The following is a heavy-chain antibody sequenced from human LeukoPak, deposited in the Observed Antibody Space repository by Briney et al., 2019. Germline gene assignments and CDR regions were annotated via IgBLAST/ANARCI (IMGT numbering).Heavy chain of an antibody. CDR2: FDPEDGET. CDR3: ATEGLRTGSSPYYFDY. CDR1: GYTLTELS. J-gene: IGHJ4*02. V-gene: IGHV1-24*01. D-gene: IGHD3/OR15-3a*01. Sequence: SVKVSCKVSGYTLTELSMHWVRQAPGRGLEWMGGFDPEDGETIYEQKFQGRVTMTEDTSTDTAYMELSSLRSEDTAVYYCATEGLRTGSSPYYFDYWGQGTLVTVSS.